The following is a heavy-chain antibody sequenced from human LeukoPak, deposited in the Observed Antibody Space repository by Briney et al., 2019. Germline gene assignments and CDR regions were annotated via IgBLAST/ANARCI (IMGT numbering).Heavy chain of an antibody. J-gene: IGHJ4*02. D-gene: IGHD3-10*01. CDR3: ARAWGSGSYMFDY. CDR2: INPNSGGT. V-gene: IGHV1-2*02. CDR1: GYTFTGYY. Sequence: GASVKVSCKASGYTFTGYYMHWVRQAPGQGLEWMGWINPNSGGTNYAQKFQGRVTMTRDTSISTAYLQWSSLKASDTAMYYCARAWGSGSYMFDYWGQGTLVTVSS.